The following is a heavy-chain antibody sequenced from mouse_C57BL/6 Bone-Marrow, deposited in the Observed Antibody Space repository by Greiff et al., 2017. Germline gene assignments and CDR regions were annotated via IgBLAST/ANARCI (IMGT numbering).Heavy chain of an antibody. D-gene: IGHD2-1*01. V-gene: IGHV1-72*01. J-gene: IGHJ3*01. CDR2: IDPNSGGT. CDR1: GYTFTSYW. CDR3: ARKDYGNPFAY. Sequence: QVQLQQPGAELVKPGASVKLSCKASGYTFTSYWMHWVKQRPGRGLEWIGRIDPNSGGTKYNEKFKSKATLTVDKPSSTAYMQLSILTSEDSAVYYCARKDYGNPFAYWGQGTLVTVSA.